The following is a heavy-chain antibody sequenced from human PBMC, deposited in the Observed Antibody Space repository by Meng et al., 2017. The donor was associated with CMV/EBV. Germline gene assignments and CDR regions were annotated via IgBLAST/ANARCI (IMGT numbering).Heavy chain of an antibody. CDR2: IYHSGST. CDR3: ARVRRITMIVD. Sequence: GSLRLSCTVSGYSISSGYYWGWSRQPPGKGLEWIGSIYHSGSTYYNPSLKSRVTISVDTSKNQFSLKLSSVTAADTAVYYCARVRRITMIVDWGQGTLVTVSS. CDR1: GYSISSGYY. J-gene: IGHJ4*02. D-gene: IGHD3-22*01. V-gene: IGHV4-38-2*02.